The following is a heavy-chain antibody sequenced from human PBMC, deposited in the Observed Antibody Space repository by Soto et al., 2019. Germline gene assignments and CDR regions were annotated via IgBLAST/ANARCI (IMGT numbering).Heavy chain of an antibody. D-gene: IGHD3-22*01. V-gene: IGHV3-30-3*01. Sequence: QVQLVESGGGVVQPGRSLRLSCAASGFTFSSYAMHWVRQAPGKGLEWVAVISYDGSNKYYADSVKGRFTISRDNSKNTQYLQMSSLRAEDTAVYYCARAGGRGYNWFDPWGQGTLVTVSS. CDR3: ARAGGRGYNWFDP. CDR1: GFTFSSYA. J-gene: IGHJ5*02. CDR2: ISYDGSNK.